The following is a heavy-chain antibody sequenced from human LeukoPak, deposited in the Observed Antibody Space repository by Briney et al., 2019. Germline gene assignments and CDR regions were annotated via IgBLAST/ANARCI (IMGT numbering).Heavy chain of an antibody. CDR3: ASLYSGYGARFDY. Sequence: PGGSLRLSCAASGFTFSSYAMSWVRQAPGKGLEWVSSISSSSSYIYYADSVKGRFTISRDNAKNSLYLQTNSLRAEDTAVYYCASLYSGYGARFDYWGQGTLVTVSS. CDR2: ISSSSSYI. CDR1: GFTFSSYA. V-gene: IGHV3-21*01. J-gene: IGHJ4*02. D-gene: IGHD5-12*01.